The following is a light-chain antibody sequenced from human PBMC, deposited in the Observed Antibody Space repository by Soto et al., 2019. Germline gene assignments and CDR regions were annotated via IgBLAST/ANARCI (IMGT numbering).Light chain of an antibody. CDR3: AAWDDSLTGPV. J-gene: IGLJ2*01. V-gene: IGLV1-44*01. CDR1: RPNIGSNT. CDR2: SNN. Sequence: QSVLTQPPSTSGTPGQRVTISCSGSRPNIGSNTVNWYQQLPGTAPKLLIFSNNQRPSGVPDRFSGSKAGTSASLAISGLQSEDEADYYCAAWDDSLTGPVFGGGTKLTDL.